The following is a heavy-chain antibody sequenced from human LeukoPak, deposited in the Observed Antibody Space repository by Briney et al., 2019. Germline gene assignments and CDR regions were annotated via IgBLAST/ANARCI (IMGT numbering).Heavy chain of an antibody. V-gene: IGHV4-30-2*01. Sequence: PSETLSLTCTVSGGSISSGGYYWSWIRQPPGKGLEWIGYIYHSGSTYYNPSLKSRVTISVDRSKNQFSLKLSSVTAADTAVYYCAREKVTKGQGLDAFDIWGQGTMVTVSS. CDR1: GGSISSGGYY. J-gene: IGHJ3*02. CDR2: IYHSGST. D-gene: IGHD4-11*01. CDR3: AREKVTKGQGLDAFDI.